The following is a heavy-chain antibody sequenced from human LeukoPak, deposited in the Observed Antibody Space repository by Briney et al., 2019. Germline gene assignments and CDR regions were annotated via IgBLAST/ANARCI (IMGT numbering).Heavy chain of an antibody. CDR1: GFIFTDYG. D-gene: IGHD3-10*01. J-gene: IGHJ4*02. CDR3: ARGRFGEQKPGDY. Sequence: PGGSLRLSCAASGFIFTDYGMHWVRQAPGKGLEYVSAISSNGGSTYYANSVKGRFTISRDNSKNTLYLQMGSLRAEDMAVYYCARGRFGEQKPGDYWGQGTLVTVSS. CDR2: ISSNGGST. V-gene: IGHV3-64*01.